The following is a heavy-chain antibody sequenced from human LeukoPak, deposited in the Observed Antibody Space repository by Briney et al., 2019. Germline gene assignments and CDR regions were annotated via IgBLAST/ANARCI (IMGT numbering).Heavy chain of an antibody. CDR3: ARDSSVRGYSLYYFDY. Sequence: SETLSLTCTVSGGSISSYYWSWIRQPAGKGLEWIGRIYTSGSTNYNPSLKSRVTMSVDSSKNQFSLKLSSVPAADTAVYYYARDSSVRGYSLYYFDYWGQGTLVTVSS. J-gene: IGHJ4*02. D-gene: IGHD5-18*01. CDR1: GGSISSYY. V-gene: IGHV4-4*07. CDR2: IYTSGST.